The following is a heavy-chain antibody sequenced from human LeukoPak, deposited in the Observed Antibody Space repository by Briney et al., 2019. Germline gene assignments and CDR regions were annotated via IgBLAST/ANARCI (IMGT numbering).Heavy chain of an antibody. J-gene: IGHJ4*02. Sequence: PGGSLRLSCAASGFTFSSYAMHWVRQAPGKGLEWVAFISYDGSNKYYADSVEGRFTISRDNSKSTLDLQMNSLRAEDTAVYYCARADLGSCSGGSCYGHYWGQGTLVTVSS. D-gene: IGHD2-15*01. V-gene: IGHV3-30-3*01. CDR2: ISYDGSNK. CDR3: ARADLGSCSGGSCYGHY. CDR1: GFTFSSYA.